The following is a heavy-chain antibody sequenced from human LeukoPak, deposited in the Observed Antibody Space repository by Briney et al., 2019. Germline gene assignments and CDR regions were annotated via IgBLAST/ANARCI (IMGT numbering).Heavy chain of an antibody. V-gene: IGHV1-8*01. D-gene: IGHD5-18*01. CDR1: GYTFTSYD. CDR3: ARGPRFPQSIHIDY. Sequence: ASVKVSCKASGYTFTSYDINWVRQATGQGPEWMGWMNPNSGNTGYAQKFQGRVTMTRNTSISTAYMELSSLRSEDTAVYYCARGPRFPQSIHIDYWGQGTLVTVSS. CDR2: MNPNSGNT. J-gene: IGHJ4*02.